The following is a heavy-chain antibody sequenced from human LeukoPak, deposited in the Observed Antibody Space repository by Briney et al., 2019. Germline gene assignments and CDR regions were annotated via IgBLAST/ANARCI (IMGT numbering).Heavy chain of an antibody. Sequence: GGSLRLSCAASGFTFSSYWMSWVRQAPGKGLEWVANIKQDGSEKYYVDSVKGRFTISRDNAKNSLYLQMNSLRAEDTAVYYCAREDYGDRWDYMDVWGKGTTVTVSS. CDR1: GFTFSSYW. J-gene: IGHJ6*03. D-gene: IGHD4-17*01. V-gene: IGHV3-7*01. CDR2: IKQDGSEK. CDR3: AREDYGDRWDYMDV.